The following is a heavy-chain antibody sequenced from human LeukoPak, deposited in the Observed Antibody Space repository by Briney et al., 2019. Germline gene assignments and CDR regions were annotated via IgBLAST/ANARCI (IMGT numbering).Heavy chain of an antibody. V-gene: IGHV1-2*02. D-gene: IGHD5-12*01. CDR3: ANWAATIRNFNY. CDR2: INPDSGGT. J-gene: IGHJ4*02. Sequence: ASVTVSCTASGYTFTDYYIHWVRQAPGQGLEWMGWINPDSGGTNFAQKFQGRVTMTRGTSITTVYMELTRLRSDDTAVYYCANWAATIRNFNYWGQGTLVTVSS. CDR1: GYTFTDYY.